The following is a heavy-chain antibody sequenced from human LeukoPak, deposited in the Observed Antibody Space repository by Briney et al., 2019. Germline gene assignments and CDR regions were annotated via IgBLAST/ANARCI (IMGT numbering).Heavy chain of an antibody. CDR3: ARNYGDYGVDFDY. V-gene: IGHV6-1*01. D-gene: IGHD4-17*01. CDR2: TYYRSKWNH. J-gene: IGHJ4*02. Sequence: SQTLSLTCAISGDSVSRNSVGWNWNRQSPSRGLEWLGRTYYRSKWNHDYAVSVKGRVTINPDTSKNQFSLQLKSVTPEHTAVYYCARNYGDYGVDFDYWGQGTLVTVSS. CDR1: GDSVSRNSVG.